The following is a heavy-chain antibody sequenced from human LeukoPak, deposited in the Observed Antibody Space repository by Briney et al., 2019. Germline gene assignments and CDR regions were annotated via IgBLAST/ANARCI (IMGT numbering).Heavy chain of an antibody. Sequence: GGSLRLSCAASGFTVSSNYMSWVRQAPGKGLEWVSVIYSGGSTYYANSVRGRFTTSRDNSKNTLYLQMNSLRAEDTAMHYCARDRPHYDILTGYYSDDWGQGTLVTVSS. CDR1: GFTVSSNY. CDR2: IYSGGST. CDR3: ARDRPHYDILTGYYSDD. J-gene: IGHJ4*02. D-gene: IGHD3-9*01. V-gene: IGHV3-53*01.